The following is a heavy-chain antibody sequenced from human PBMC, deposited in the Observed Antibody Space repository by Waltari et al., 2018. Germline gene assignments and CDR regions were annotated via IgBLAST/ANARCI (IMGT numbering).Heavy chain of an antibody. V-gene: IGHV3-7*01. CDR3: SVSLNS. Sequence: EVQLVESGGGLVQPGGSLRLSCAASGFNFKNYWMDWVRQAPGKGVEGVANIKHDGTESHYVGSVKGRFTVSRDNAHNLLYLQMDSLRVEDTAVYYCSVSLNSWGQGTLVTVSS. J-gene: IGHJ4*02. CDR1: GFNFKNYW. CDR2: IKHDGTES.